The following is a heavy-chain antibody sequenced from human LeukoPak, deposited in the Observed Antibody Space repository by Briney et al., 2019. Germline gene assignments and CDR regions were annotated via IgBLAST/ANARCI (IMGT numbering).Heavy chain of an antibody. CDR2: ISWNSGSI. CDR3: AKGLSSSSWYVADS. Sequence: PGGSLRLSCAASGFTFDDYAMHWVRQAPGKGLEWVSGISWNSGSIGYADSVKGRFTVSRDNREKSLFLHMNSLRTDDTAFYYCAKGLSSSSWYVADSWGQGTLVTVSS. V-gene: IGHV3-9*01. CDR1: GFTFDDYA. D-gene: IGHD6-13*01. J-gene: IGHJ4*02.